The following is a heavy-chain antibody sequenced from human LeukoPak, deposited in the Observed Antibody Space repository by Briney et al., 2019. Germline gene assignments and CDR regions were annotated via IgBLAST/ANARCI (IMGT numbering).Heavy chain of an antibody. J-gene: IGHJ6*02. Sequence: ASVKVSCKASGYTFTGYYMHWVRQAPGQGLEWMECINPNSGGTNYAQKFQGRVPMTRDTSISTAYMELSRLRSDDTAVYYCARRPGTRGSYYYGMDVWGQGTTVTVSS. CDR1: GYTFTGYY. V-gene: IGHV1-2*02. CDR2: INPNSGGT. D-gene: IGHD1-1*01. CDR3: ARRPGTRGSYYYGMDV.